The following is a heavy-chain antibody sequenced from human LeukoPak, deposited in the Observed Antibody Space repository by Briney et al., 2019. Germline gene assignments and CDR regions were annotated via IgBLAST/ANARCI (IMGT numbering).Heavy chain of an antibody. V-gene: IGHV3-48*01. Sequence: GGSLRLSCAASGFTFSSYSMNWVRQAPGKGLEWVSYISSSSSTIYYADSVKGRFTISRDNAKNSLYLQMNSLRAEDTAVYYCARFLRIGYYDSSGYGYWGQGTLVTVSS. CDR2: ISSSSSTI. D-gene: IGHD3-22*01. CDR1: GFTFSSYS. CDR3: ARFLRIGYYDSSGYGY. J-gene: IGHJ4*02.